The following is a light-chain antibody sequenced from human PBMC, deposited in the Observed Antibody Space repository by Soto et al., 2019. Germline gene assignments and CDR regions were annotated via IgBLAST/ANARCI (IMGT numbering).Light chain of an antibody. J-gene: IGLJ2*01. Sequence: QSVLTQPASVSGSPGQSITISCTGTSSDVGGYNYVSWYQQHPGKAPKLMIYEVSYRPSGVSNRFSGSKSGNTASLTISGLQAEDEADYDCSSYTSSSTVVFGGGTKLTV. CDR3: SSYTSSSTVV. CDR2: EVS. CDR1: SSDVGGYNY. V-gene: IGLV2-14*01.